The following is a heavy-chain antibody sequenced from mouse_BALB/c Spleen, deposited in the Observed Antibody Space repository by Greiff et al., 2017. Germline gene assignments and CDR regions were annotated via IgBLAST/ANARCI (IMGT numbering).Heavy chain of an antibody. CDR2: IDPANGNT. V-gene: IGHV14-3*02. Sequence: VQLQQSGAELVKPGASVKLSCTASGFNIKDTYMHWVKQRPEQGLEWIGRIDPANGNTKYDPKFQGKATITADTSSNTAYLQLSSLTSEDTAVYYCARAYYGNYKAHYYAMDYWGQGTSVTVSS. J-gene: IGHJ4*01. CDR1: GFNIKDTY. D-gene: IGHD2-10*01. CDR3: ARAYYGNYKAHYYAMDY.